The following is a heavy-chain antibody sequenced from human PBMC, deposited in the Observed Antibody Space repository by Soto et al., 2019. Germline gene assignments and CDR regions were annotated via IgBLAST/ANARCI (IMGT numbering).Heavy chain of an antibody. CDR2: IYHSGST. D-gene: IGHD5-12*01. J-gene: IGHJ4*02. V-gene: IGHV4-4*02. CDR1: SGSISSSNW. CDR3: ARDGRGYSGYDYDFDY. Sequence: QVQLQESGPGLVKPSGTLSLTCAVSSGSISSSNWWSWVRQPPGKGLEWIGEIYHSGSTNYNPSLKSLLIITVDKSKNHFSLKLRSVTAAETAVYYCARDGRGYSGYDYDFDYWGQGTLVTVSS.